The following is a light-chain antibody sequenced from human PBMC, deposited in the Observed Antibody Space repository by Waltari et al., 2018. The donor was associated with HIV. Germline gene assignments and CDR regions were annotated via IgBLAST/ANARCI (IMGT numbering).Light chain of an antibody. CDR2: DDS. V-gene: IGLV3-21*02. CDR1: NIGSKG. Sequence: SYVLTQPPSVSVAPGQTARITCGGNNIGSKGVHWYQQKPSQAPVLVVYDDSDRPSGIPERFSGSSSWNTATLTISRVEAWDEADFYCQVWDSSTDLRVFGGGTKLTVL. CDR3: QVWDSSTDLRV. J-gene: IGLJ2*01.